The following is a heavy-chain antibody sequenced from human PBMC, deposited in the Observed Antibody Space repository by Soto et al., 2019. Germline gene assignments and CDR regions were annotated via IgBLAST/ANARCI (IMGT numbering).Heavy chain of an antibody. CDR3: AGGYRYGFITSDY. CDR2: IYSGGST. CDR1: GFTVSSNY. D-gene: IGHD5-18*01. V-gene: IGHV3-53*02. J-gene: IGHJ4*02. Sequence: ELHLVETGGGLIQPGGSLRLSCAASGFTVSSNYMSWVRHAPGKGLEWVSVIYSGGSTYYADSVKGRFTISRDNSQNTMYLQMNSVRAEDTAVYYCAGGYRYGFITSDYWGQGTLVTVSS.